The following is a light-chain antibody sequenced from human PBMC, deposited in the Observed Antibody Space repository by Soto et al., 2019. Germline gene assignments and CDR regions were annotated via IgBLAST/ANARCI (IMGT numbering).Light chain of an antibody. CDR2: GAS. CDR1: QSVSSSY. Sequence: EIVLTQSPGTLSSSPGERATLSCRASQSVSSSYLAWYQQKPGQAPRLLIYGASSRATGIPDRFSGSGSGTDFTLTISRLEPEDFAVYYCQQYGSSPPYTFGQGTELEIK. CDR3: QQYGSSPPYT. V-gene: IGKV3-20*01. J-gene: IGKJ2*01.